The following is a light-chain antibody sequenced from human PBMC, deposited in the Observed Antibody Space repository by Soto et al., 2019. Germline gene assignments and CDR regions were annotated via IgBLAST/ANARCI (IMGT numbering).Light chain of an antibody. Sequence: EIVLTQSPGTLSLSPGERATLSCRASQSVSSSYLAWYQQKPGQAPRLLIYGASSRATGIPDRFSGSGSGTDFTFTISRLEPEDFAVYYCQQYGSSRGWTFGQGTKVDIK. V-gene: IGKV3-20*01. CDR3: QQYGSSRGWT. CDR1: QSVSSSY. J-gene: IGKJ1*01. CDR2: GAS.